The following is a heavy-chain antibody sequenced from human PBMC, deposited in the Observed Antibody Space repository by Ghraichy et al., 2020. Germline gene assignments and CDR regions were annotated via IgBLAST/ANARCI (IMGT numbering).Heavy chain of an antibody. CDR2: FDPEDGET. V-gene: IGHV1-24*01. D-gene: IGHD6-13*01. CDR3: ATGYLYSSSWYALDY. J-gene: IGHJ4*02. Sequence: ASVKVSCKVSGYTLTELSMHWVRQAPGKGLEWMGGFDPEDGETIYAQKFQGRVTMTEDTSTDTACMELSSLRSEDTAVYYCATGYLYSSSWYALDYWGQGTLVTVSS. CDR1: GYTLTELS.